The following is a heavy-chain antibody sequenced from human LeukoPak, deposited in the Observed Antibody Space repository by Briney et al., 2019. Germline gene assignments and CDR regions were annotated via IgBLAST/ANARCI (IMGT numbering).Heavy chain of an antibody. CDR2: IIPILGIA. CDR1: GGTFSSYA. J-gene: IGHJ4*02. CDR3: ASQVMVRGSKSLDY. D-gene: IGHD3-10*01. V-gene: IGHV1-69*04. Sequence: SVKVSCKASGGTFSSYAISWVRQAPGQGLEWMGRIIPILGIANYAQKFQGRVTITADKSTSTAYMELSSLRSEDTAVYYCASQVMVRGSKSLDYWGQGTLVTVSS.